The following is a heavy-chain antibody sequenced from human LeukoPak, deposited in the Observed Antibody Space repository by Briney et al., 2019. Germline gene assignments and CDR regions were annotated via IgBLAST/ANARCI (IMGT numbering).Heavy chain of an antibody. V-gene: IGHV3-13*01. D-gene: IGHD1-14*01. CDR1: GFTISSYD. J-gene: IGHJ5*02. Sequence: GGSLRLSCAASGFTISSYDMHWVRQATGKGLEWVSAIGTAGDTYYPGSVKGRFTISRENAKNSLYLQMNSLRAGDTAVYYCARGRLLDNRPRGGFDPWGQGTLVTVSS. CDR3: ARGRLLDNRPRGGFDP. CDR2: IGTAGDT.